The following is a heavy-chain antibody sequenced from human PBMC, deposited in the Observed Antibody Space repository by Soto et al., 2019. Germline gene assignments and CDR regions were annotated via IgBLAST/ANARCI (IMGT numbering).Heavy chain of an antibody. V-gene: IGHV1-18*01. CDR3: ARWSAIVGGAEALDV. J-gene: IGHJ3*01. D-gene: IGHD1-26*01. CDR1: GYTFINYG. Sequence: QVQLVQSGAEVKKPGASVRVSCKTSGYTFINYGITWVRQAPGQGLEWMGWLSAYNGDTSSSEKLQDRFTMTTDTTTNTVYMYVTSLTSDDTAVYYCARWSAIVGGAEALDVWGQGTMVIVSS. CDR2: LSAYNGDT.